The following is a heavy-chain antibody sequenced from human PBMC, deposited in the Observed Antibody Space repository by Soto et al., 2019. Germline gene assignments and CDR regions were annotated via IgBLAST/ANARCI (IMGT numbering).Heavy chain of an antibody. CDR3: ARETTGTTWGDAFDI. D-gene: IGHD1-7*01. V-gene: IGHV1-3*01. CDR1: GYTFTSYY. Sequence: ASVKVSCKASGYTFTSYYMHWVRQAPGQRLEWMGRINAGNGNTRYAQKFQGRVTITRDTSASTAYMELSSLRSEDTAVYYCARETTGTTWGDAFDIWGQGTMVTVSS. CDR2: INAGNGNT. J-gene: IGHJ3*02.